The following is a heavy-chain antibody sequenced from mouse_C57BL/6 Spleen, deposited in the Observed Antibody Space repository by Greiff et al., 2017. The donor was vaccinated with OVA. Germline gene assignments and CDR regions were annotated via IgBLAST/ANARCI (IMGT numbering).Heavy chain of an antibody. CDR2: IHPNGGST. J-gene: IGHJ3*01. Sequence: VQLQQPGAELVKPGASVKLSCKASGYTFTSYWMHWVKQRPGQGLEWIGMIHPNGGSTNYNEKFKSKATLTVDKSSSTAYMQLSSLTSEDSAVYYCARDYGSSRFAYWGQGTLVTVSA. CDR1: GYTFTSYW. CDR3: ARDYGSSRFAY. D-gene: IGHD1-1*01. V-gene: IGHV1-64*01.